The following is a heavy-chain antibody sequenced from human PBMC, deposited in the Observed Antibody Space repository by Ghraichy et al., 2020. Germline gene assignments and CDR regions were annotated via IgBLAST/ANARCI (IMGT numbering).Heavy chain of an antibody. CDR3: ARDRGYDFWSGYYRLAQYYYYGMDV. Sequence: GESLNISCAASGFTFSSYWMSWVRQAPGKGLEWVANIKQDGSEKYYVDSVKGRFTISRDNAKNSLYLQMNSLRAEDTAVYYCARDRGYDFWSGYYRLAQYYYYGMDVWGQGTTVTVSS. CDR1: GFTFSSYW. V-gene: IGHV3-7*03. D-gene: IGHD3-3*01. J-gene: IGHJ6*02. CDR2: IKQDGSEK.